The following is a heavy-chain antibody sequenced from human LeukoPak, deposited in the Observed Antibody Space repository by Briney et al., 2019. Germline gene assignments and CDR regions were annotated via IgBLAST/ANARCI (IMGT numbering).Heavy chain of an antibody. Sequence: SETLSLTCTVSGGSISSGGYYWSWIRQPPGKGLEWIGYIYHSGSTYYNPSLKSRVTISVDRSKNQFSLKLSSVTAADTAVYYCARDGSGSYPDYWGQGTLVTVSS. CDR3: ARDGSGSYPDY. CDR1: GGSISSGGYY. D-gene: IGHD1-26*01. V-gene: IGHV4-30-2*01. CDR2: IYHSGST. J-gene: IGHJ4*02.